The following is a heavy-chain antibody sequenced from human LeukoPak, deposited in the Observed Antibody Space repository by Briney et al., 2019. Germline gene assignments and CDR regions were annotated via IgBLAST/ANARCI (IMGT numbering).Heavy chain of an antibody. D-gene: IGHD2-8*02. J-gene: IGHJ4*02. CDR1: GGSISSYY. V-gene: IGHV4-59*01. CDR2: IYYSGST. CDR3: ARDLGTGGDFDY. Sequence: PSETLSLTCTVSGGSISSYYWSWIRQPPGKGLEWIGYIYYSGSTNYNPSLKSRVTISVDTSKNQFSLKLSSVTAADTAVYYCARDLGTGGDFDYWGQGTLVTVSS.